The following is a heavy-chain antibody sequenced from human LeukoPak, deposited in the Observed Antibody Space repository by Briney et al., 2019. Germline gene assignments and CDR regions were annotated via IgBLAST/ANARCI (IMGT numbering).Heavy chain of an antibody. CDR1: GFTFSSYW. CDR3: ARVPTDGDYSFYYYYYGMDV. CDR2: IKQDGSEK. J-gene: IGHJ6*02. D-gene: IGHD4-17*01. Sequence: GGSLRLSCAASGFTFSSYWMSWVRQAPGKGLEWVANIKQDGSEKYYVDSVKGRFTISRDNAKNSLYLQMNSLRAEDTAVYYCARVPTDGDYSFYYYYYGMDVWGQGTTVTVSS. V-gene: IGHV3-7*01.